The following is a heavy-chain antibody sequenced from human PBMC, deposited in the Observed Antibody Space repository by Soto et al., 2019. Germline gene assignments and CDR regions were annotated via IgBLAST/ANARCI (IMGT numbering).Heavy chain of an antibody. J-gene: IGHJ4*02. Sequence: GGSLRLCCAASGFTFSDYYMSWIRQAPGKGLEWVSYITSSGSTIYYADSVKGRFTVSRDNAKNSLYLQMNSLRAEDTAVYYCARENEQWVAADNWGQGTLVTVSS. V-gene: IGHV3-11*01. CDR3: ARENEQWVAADN. CDR1: GFTFSDYY. D-gene: IGHD6-19*01. CDR2: ITSSGSTI.